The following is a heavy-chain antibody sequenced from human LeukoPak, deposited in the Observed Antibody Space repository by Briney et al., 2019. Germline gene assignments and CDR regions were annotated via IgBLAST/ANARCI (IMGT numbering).Heavy chain of an antibody. Sequence: SETLSLTCAVSGGSVSSGGDYWSWIRQAPGTGLEWMGDIYYSGTTKYNPSLKSRVTISVDTSKNQFSLNLRSVTAADTAVYYCARDRSGGYNWFDPWGQGTLVTVSS. CDR3: ARDRSGGYNWFDP. D-gene: IGHD6-19*01. CDR1: GGSVSSGGDY. J-gene: IGHJ5*02. V-gene: IGHV4-61*08. CDR2: IYYSGTT.